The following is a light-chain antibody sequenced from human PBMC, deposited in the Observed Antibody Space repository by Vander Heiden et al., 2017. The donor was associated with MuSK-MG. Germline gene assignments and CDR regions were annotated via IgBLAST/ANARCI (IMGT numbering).Light chain of an antibody. Sequence: DIVMTQSPLFLPVTPGEPASISCRSSQSLLHSNGYNYLDWYLQKPGQSPQLLIYLGSNRASGVPDRFSGSGSGTDFTLKISRVEAEDVGLYYCRQALQTPRTFGHGTKVDIK. CDR1: QSLLHSNGYNY. CDR3: RQALQTPRT. J-gene: IGKJ3*01. V-gene: IGKV2-28*01. CDR2: LGS.